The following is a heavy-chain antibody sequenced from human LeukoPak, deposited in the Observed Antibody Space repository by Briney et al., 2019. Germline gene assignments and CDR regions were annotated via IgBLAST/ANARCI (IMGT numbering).Heavy chain of an antibody. Sequence: GESLKISCKGFGYSFSTYWIGWVRQMPGKGLEWMGIIYPGDSDTRYSPSFQGQVTISADKSISTAYLQWSSLKASDTAMYYCARLGVEMATIFDYWGQGTLVTISS. CDR2: IYPGDSDT. D-gene: IGHD5-24*01. CDR1: GYSFSTYW. J-gene: IGHJ4*02. V-gene: IGHV5-51*01. CDR3: ARLGVEMATIFDY.